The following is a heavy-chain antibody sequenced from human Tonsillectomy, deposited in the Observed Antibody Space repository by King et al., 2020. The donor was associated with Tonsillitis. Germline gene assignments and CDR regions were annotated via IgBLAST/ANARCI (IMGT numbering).Heavy chain of an antibody. D-gene: IGHD6-6*01. CDR3: ARLLPEYSRSAGCFDY. Sequence: QLQESGPGLAKPSETLSLTCTVSVGSISSHYWSWIRQPPGKGLEWIGYIYSSGSTNYNPSLKFRVTISVDTSKNQFFLKLRSVTAADTAVYYCARLLPEYSRSAGCFDYWGQGTLVTVSS. CDR2: IYSSGST. J-gene: IGHJ4*02. V-gene: IGHV4-59*08. CDR1: VGSISSHY.